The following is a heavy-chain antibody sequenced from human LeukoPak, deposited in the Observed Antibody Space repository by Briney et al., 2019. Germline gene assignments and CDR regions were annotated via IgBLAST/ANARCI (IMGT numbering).Heavy chain of an antibody. J-gene: IGHJ4*02. V-gene: IGHV4-30-4*01. CDR1: GGSISSCDYY. D-gene: IGHD1-26*01. Sequence: TQTLSLTCTVSGGSISSCDYYWSWIRQPPGKGLEWIGYIYYSGSTYYNPSLKSRVTISVDTSKNQFSLKLSSVTAADTAVYYCARVGVGATRIFDYWGQGTLVPVSS. CDR2: IYYSGST. CDR3: ARVGVGATRIFDY.